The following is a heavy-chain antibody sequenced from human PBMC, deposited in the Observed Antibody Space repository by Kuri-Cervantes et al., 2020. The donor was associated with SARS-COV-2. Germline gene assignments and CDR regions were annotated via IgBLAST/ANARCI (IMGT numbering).Heavy chain of an antibody. V-gene: IGHV3-11*04. CDR2: ISSSGSTI. CDR1: GFTFSDYY. Sequence: LSLPCAASGFTFSDYYMSWIRQAPGKGLEWVSYISSSGSTIYYADSVKGRFTISRDNAKNSLYLQMNSLRAEDTAVYYCARAGDITMIVEYYFDYWGQGTLVTVSS. D-gene: IGHD3-22*01. CDR3: ARAGDITMIVEYYFDY. J-gene: IGHJ4*02.